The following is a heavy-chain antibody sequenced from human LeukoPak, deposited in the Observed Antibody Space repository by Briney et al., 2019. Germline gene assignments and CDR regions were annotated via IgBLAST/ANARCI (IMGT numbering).Heavy chain of an antibody. Sequence: PGGTRRLSCAASGFTFSSYGMHWVRQDPGKGLEWVAVISYDGSNKYFADSVKGRLTISRDNSKNTLYLQMNSLRAEDTAVYYCAKAQWGTVVITNSGLDYWGQGTLVTVSS. D-gene: IGHD4-23*01. CDR2: ISYDGSNK. V-gene: IGHV3-30*18. J-gene: IGHJ4*02. CDR3: AKAQWGTVVITNSGLDY. CDR1: GFTFSSYG.